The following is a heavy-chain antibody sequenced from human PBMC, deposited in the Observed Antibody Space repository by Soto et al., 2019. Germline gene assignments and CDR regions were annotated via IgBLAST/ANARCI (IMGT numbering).Heavy chain of an antibody. D-gene: IGHD5-18*01. J-gene: IGHJ4*02. Sequence: GSLRLSCAASGFTFSTYNMNWVRQAPGKGLEWVSSISSSSSYIYYSDSVRGRFIISRDNAKNSLYLQMSSLRAEDTAVYYCAREDTYGLDYFDYWGQGTLVTVSS. CDR3: AREDTYGLDYFDY. V-gene: IGHV3-21*01. CDR2: ISSSSSYI. CDR1: GFTFSTYN.